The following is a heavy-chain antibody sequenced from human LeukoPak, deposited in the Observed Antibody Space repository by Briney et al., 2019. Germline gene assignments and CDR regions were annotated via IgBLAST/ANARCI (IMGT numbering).Heavy chain of an antibody. D-gene: IGHD5-24*01. CDR3: ARDSRWLQSLDY. V-gene: IGHV4-61*02. CDR1: GGSISRGSYY. CDR2: IYTSGST. Sequence: SQTLSLTCTVSGGSISRGSYYWSWTRQPAGKGLEWIGRIYTSGSTNYNPSLKSRVTISVDTSKNQFSLKLSSVTAADTAVYYCARDSRWLQSLDYWGQGTLVTVSS. J-gene: IGHJ4*02.